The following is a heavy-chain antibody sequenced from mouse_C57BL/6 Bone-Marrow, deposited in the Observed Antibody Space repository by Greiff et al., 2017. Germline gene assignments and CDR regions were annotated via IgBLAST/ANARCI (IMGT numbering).Heavy chain of an antibody. J-gene: IGHJ4*01. CDR2: INPNNGGT. CDR3: ARAFNYGSVYAMDY. V-gene: IGHV1-22*01. D-gene: IGHD1-1*01. CDR1: GYTFTDYN. Sequence: EVQVVESGPELVKPGASVKMSCKASGYTFTDYNMHCVKQSHGKSLEWIGYINPNNGGTSYNQKFKGKATLTVNKSSSTAYMELRSLTSEDSAVYYCARAFNYGSVYAMDYWGQGTSVTVSS.